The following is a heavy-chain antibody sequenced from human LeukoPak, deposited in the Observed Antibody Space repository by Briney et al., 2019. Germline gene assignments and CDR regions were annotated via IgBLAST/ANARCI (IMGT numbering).Heavy chain of an antibody. CDR3: TTGIRGD. CDR2: IASKTDGGTT. CDR1: GFTFSNTW. V-gene: IGHV3-15*04. J-gene: IGHJ4*02. Sequence: GGSLRLSCAASGFTFSNTWMSWVRQAPGKGLEWVGRIASKTDGGTTDYAAPVKGRFTISRDDSKNTLFLQMNSLKTEDTAVYYCTTGIRGDCGQGTLVTVSS.